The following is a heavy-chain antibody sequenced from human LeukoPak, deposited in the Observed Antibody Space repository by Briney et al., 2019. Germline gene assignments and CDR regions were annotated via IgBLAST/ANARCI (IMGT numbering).Heavy chain of an antibody. CDR1: GYSFTSYW. Sequence: GESLKISCKGSGYSFTSYWIGWVRQMPGKGLEYMGIIYPGDSDTRYSPSFQGQVTISADKSISTAYLQWSSLKASDTAMYYCARRVGSGNSRPGVFDIWGQGTMVTVSS. D-gene: IGHD4-23*01. J-gene: IGHJ3*02. V-gene: IGHV5-51*01. CDR2: IYPGDSDT. CDR3: ARRVGSGNSRPGVFDI.